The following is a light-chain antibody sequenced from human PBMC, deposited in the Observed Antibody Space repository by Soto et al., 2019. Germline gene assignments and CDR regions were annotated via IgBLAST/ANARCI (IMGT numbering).Light chain of an antibody. CDR1: QGISNY. Sequence: DIQMTQSPSSLSASVGNRVTITCRASQGISNYLAWYQQKPGKVPKLLIYAASTLQSGVPSRFSGSGSGTDFTLTITSLHPEDVATYYCQKYSSARWTFGQGPTVHI. CDR3: QKYSSARWT. V-gene: IGKV1-27*01. J-gene: IGKJ1*01. CDR2: AAS.